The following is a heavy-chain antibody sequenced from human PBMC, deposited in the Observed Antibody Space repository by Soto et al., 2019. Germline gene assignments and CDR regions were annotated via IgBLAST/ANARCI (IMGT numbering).Heavy chain of an antibody. D-gene: IGHD3-3*01. J-gene: IGHJ6*02. Sequence: QVPLVQSGAEMKKPGASVKVSCKASGYTFTSYAIHWVRQAPGQRLEWMGWINAGNGNTKYSQKFQDRVTISRDTSASTAYLELSSLISEDTAVYYCAKDFDYYYYAMDVWGQGTTVTVSS. CDR2: INAGNGNT. CDR1: GYTFTSYA. V-gene: IGHV1-3*01. CDR3: AKDFDYYYYAMDV.